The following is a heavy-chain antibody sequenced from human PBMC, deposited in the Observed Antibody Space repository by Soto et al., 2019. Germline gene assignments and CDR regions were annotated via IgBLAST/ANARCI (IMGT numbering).Heavy chain of an antibody. J-gene: IGHJ5*02. D-gene: IGHD3-10*01. V-gene: IGHV1-69*01. CDR1: GGTFSSYA. CDR2: IIPIFGTA. Sequence: QVQLVQSGAEVKKPGSSVKVSCKASGGTFSSYAISWVRQAPGQGLEWMGGIIPIFGTANYAQTFQGRVTITADESTSTAYMELSSLRSEDTAVYYRARDRGYGSGSYYTRGFDPWGQGTLVTVSS. CDR3: ARDRGYGSGSYYTRGFDP.